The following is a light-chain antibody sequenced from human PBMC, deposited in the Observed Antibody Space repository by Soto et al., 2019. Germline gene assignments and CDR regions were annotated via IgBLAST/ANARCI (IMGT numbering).Light chain of an antibody. J-gene: IGLJ2*01. CDR2: EVS. V-gene: IGLV2-8*01. CDR3: SSYAGSNNVV. CDR1: SSDVGDYNY. Sequence: QSALTQPPSASGSPGQSVTISCTGTSSDVGDYNYVSRYQQHPGKAPKLMIYEVSKRPSGVPDRFSGSKSGNTASLTVSGLQAEDEADYYCSSYAGSNNVVFGGGTKLTVL.